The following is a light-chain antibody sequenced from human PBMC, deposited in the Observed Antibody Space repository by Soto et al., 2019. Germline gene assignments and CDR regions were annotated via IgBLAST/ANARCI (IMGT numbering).Light chain of an antibody. V-gene: IGLV2-14*01. CDR1: SSDVGGYNY. Sequence: QSALTQPASVSGSPGQSITISCPGTSSDVGGYNYVSWYQQHPGRAPKAMIYDVSSRPSGVSNRFSGSKSGNTASLTISGLQAEDEADYYCSSYSSSSTLRLFGGGTKLTVL. CDR2: DVS. J-gene: IGLJ2*01. CDR3: SSYSSSSTLRL.